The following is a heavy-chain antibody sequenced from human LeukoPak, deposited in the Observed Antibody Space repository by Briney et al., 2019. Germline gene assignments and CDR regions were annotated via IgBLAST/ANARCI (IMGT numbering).Heavy chain of an antibody. CDR1: GFTFGDYA. D-gene: IGHD2-15*01. J-gene: IGHJ4*02. CDR2: IRSKGCSGAT. V-gene: IGHV3-49*04. CDR3: ARLRCSGGSCRNGPIYYFDY. Sequence: GGSLRLSCTASGFTFGDYAMSWVRQAPGKGLECVGFIRSKGCSGATVYAASVRGSFTISRDDYKSTVYPQMHSLKTADTAVYYCARLRCSGGSCRNGPIYYFDYWGQGTLVTVSS.